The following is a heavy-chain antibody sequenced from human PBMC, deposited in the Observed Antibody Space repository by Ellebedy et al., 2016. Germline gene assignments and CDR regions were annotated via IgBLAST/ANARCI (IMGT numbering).Heavy chain of an antibody. D-gene: IGHD2-2*01. CDR1: RDIFFNYW. CDR2: IYAGDSDT. Sequence: GESLKISXKGSRDIFFNYWIAWVRQMPGKGLEWMGIIYAGDSDTRYSPSFQGQVTISADESISTAYLQWSSLKASDTAMYYCARFSEYETEFDSWGQGTLVTVSS. J-gene: IGHJ4*02. V-gene: IGHV5-51*01. CDR3: ARFSEYETEFDS.